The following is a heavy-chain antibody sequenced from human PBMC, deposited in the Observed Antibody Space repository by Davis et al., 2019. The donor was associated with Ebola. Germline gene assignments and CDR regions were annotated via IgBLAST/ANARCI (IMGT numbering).Heavy chain of an antibody. CDR2: IYHSGST. CDR1: GGSISSGGYS. Sequence: SETLSLTCAVSGGSISSGGYSWSWIRQPPGKGLEWIGYIYHSGSTYYNPSLKSRVTISVDRSKNQFSLKLSSVTAADTAVYYCARTIVGALSFDYWGQGTLVTVSS. J-gene: IGHJ4*02. CDR3: ARTIVGALSFDY. D-gene: IGHD1-26*01. V-gene: IGHV4-30-2*01.